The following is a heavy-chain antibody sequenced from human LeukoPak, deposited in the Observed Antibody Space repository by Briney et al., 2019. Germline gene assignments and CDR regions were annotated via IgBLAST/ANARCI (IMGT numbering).Heavy chain of an antibody. Sequence: SVKVSCKASGGTFSSYATSWVRQAPGQGLEWMGGIIPIFGTANYAQKFQGRVTITTGESTSTAYMELSSLRSEDTAVYYCARDILTGYYSSGHQIPDYWGQGTLVTVSS. CDR2: IIPIFGTA. CDR3: ARDILTGYYSSGHQIPDY. J-gene: IGHJ4*02. CDR1: GGTFSSYA. D-gene: IGHD3-9*01. V-gene: IGHV1-69*05.